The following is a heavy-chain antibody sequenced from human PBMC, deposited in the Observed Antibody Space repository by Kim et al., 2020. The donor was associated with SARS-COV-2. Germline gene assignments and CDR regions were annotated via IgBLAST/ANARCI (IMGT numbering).Heavy chain of an antibody. CDR3: TTALPSIAASGTFDY. Sequence: GGSLRLSCAASGFTFSNAWMSWVRQAPGKGLEWVGRIKSKTDGGTTDYAAPVKGRFTISRDDSKNTLYLQMNSLKTEDTAVYYCTTALPSIAASGTFDYWGQGTLVTVSS. CDR2: IKSKTDGGTT. CDR1: GFTFSNAW. V-gene: IGHV3-15*01. J-gene: IGHJ4*02. D-gene: IGHD6-13*01.